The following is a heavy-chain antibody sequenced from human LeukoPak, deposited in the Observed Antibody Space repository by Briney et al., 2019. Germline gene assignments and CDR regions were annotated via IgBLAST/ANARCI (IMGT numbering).Heavy chain of an antibody. CDR3: ARIYGPGTHEDGFDM. J-gene: IGHJ3*02. Sequence: GGSLRLSCAASGFTFSGYSMNWVRQAPGKGLEWVSSISSSSSYIYYVDSLKGRFTISRGNAKNSLYLKMNSLRVEDTAVYYCARIYGPGTHEDGFDMWGQGTMVTVSS. CDR2: ISSSSSYI. D-gene: IGHD3-10*01. CDR1: GFTFSGYS. V-gene: IGHV3-21*01.